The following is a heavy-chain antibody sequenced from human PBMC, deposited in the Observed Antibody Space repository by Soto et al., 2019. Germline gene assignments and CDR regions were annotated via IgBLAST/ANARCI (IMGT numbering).Heavy chain of an antibody. Sequence: GGSLRLSCLASGFTVTTNYMIWVRQPPGKGLEWVSTTFSGGSTNYADSVRGRFSISRDNSKNTVYLQMNNLRVEDTAVYYCAKKSPSSIQGWAFAMDVWGQGTTVTVSS. J-gene: IGHJ6*02. CDR3: AKKSPSSIQGWAFAMDV. CDR1: GFTVTTNY. D-gene: IGHD1-26*01. V-gene: IGHV3-53*01. CDR2: TFSGGST.